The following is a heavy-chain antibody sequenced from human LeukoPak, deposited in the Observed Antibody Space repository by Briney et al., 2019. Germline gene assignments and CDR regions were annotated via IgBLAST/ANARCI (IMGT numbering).Heavy chain of an antibody. V-gene: IGHV4-39*01. CDR1: GGSISSSSYY. CDR3: ARHVRDSGRGGNYFDY. Sequence: SETLSLTCTVSGGSISSSSYYWGWIRQPPGKGLEWIGSIYYSGSTYYNPSLKSQVAISVDTSKNQFSLKLSSVTAADTAVYFCARHVRDSGRGGNYFDYWGQGTLVTVSS. CDR2: IYYSGST. D-gene: IGHD1-26*01. J-gene: IGHJ4*02.